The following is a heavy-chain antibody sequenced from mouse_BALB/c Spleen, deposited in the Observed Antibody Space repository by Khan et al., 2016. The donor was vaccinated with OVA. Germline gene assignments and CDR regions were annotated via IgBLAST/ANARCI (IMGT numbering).Heavy chain of an antibody. CDR2: ISYSGST. CDR1: GYSITSGYG. D-gene: IGHD1-2*01. Sequence: EVQLQELGPGLVKPSQSLSLTCTVTGYSITSGYGWNWIRQFPGNKLEWMGYISYSGSTNYSPSLKSRISITRDTSKNQFFLQLNSVTTEDTATYYCARTARIKYWGQGTTLTVSS. CDR3: ARTARIKY. J-gene: IGHJ2*01. V-gene: IGHV3-2*02.